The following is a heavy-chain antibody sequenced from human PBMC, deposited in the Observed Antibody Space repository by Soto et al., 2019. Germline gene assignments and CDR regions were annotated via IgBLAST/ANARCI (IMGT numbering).Heavy chain of an antibody. CDR3: KRWVGGSMYDNSGKYDS. CDR1: GFTFSSNG. Sequence: QVQLVESGGGVVQPGRSLRLTCAASGFTFSSNGMHWVRQAPGKGLEWVALVSYDGSKKYYADSVKGRFTISRDNSENTLYLQMNSLRAEEEAVYSCKRWVGGSMYDNSGKYDSWGQGTLVTVSS. CDR2: VSYDGSKK. D-gene: IGHD3-22*01. J-gene: IGHJ5*01. V-gene: IGHV3-30*03.